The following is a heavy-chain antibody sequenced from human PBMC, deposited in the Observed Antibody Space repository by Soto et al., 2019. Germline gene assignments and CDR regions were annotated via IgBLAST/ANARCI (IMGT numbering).Heavy chain of an antibody. D-gene: IGHD4-17*01. CDR2: ISYDGSNK. Sequence: PGGSLRLSCAASGFTFSSYGMHWVRQAPGKGLEWVAVISYDGSNKYYADSVKGRFTISRDNSKNTLYLQMNSLRAEDTAVYYCAKDRWDGESSYFDYWGQGTLVTVSS. V-gene: IGHV3-30*18. CDR1: GFTFSSYG. CDR3: AKDRWDGESSYFDY. J-gene: IGHJ4*02.